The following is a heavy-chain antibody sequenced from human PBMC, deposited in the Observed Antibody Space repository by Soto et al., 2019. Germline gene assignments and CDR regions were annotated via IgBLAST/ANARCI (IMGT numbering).Heavy chain of an antibody. CDR3: TTDTELGTSHY. CDR2: IKSKPDGETT. D-gene: IGHD1-7*01. Sequence: GGSLRLSCAASGFSFTNAWMNWVRQAPGKGLEWVGRIKSKPDGETTDYGASVKGRFTISRDNSKNTLYLQMNNLKTEDTAVYYCTTDTELGTSHYWGQGTLVTVSS. CDR1: GFSFTNAW. V-gene: IGHV3-15*07. J-gene: IGHJ4*02.